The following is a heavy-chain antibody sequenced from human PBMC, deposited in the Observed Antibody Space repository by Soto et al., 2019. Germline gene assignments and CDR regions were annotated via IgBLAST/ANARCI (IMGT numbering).Heavy chain of an antibody. Sequence: QVQLQQWGAGLLKPSETLSLTCAVYGGSFSGYYWSWIRQPPGKGLEWIGEINHSGSTNYNPSLKRRVTISVDTSKNQFSLKLSSVTAADTAVYYCARVGGALYCSGGSCYPNFDYWGQGTLVTVSS. J-gene: IGHJ4*02. CDR1: GGSFSGYY. V-gene: IGHV4-34*01. D-gene: IGHD2-15*01. CDR2: INHSGST. CDR3: ARVGGALYCSGGSCYPNFDY.